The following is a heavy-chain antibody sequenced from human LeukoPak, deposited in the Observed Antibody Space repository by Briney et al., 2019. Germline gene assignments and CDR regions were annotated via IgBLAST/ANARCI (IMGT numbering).Heavy chain of an antibody. CDR2: ISDRGDST. D-gene: IGHD6-19*01. CDR1: GFTFSSYA. V-gene: IGHV3-23*01. J-gene: IGHJ4*02. Sequence: GGSLRLSCAASGFTFSSYAMSRVRQAPGKGLEWVSAISDRGDSTYYADSVKGRFTFSRDNSKSTLYLQMNSLRAEDTAIYYCAKYGSGKAFDYWGQGTLVAVSS. CDR3: AKYGSGKAFDY.